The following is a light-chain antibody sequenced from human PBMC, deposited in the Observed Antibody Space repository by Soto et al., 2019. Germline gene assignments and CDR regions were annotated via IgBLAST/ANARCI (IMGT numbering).Light chain of an antibody. V-gene: IGLV2-8*01. Sequence: QSALTQPPSASGSPGQSVTISCTGTSSDVGGYNYVSWYQQHPGKAPKLMIYEVSKRPSGVPDRFSGSKSGNTASLTVSGLQAEDEADYYCNSYAGSNNFDFGTGTKLTVL. CDR3: NSYAGSNNFD. CDR2: EVS. J-gene: IGLJ1*01. CDR1: SSDVGGYNY.